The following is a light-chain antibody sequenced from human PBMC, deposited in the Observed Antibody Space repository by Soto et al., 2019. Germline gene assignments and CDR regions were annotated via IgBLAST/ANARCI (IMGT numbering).Light chain of an antibody. V-gene: IGKV1-5*01. CDR3: QNYNQYSRT. J-gene: IGKJ1*01. CDR1: QSISGW. Sequence: DIQMTQSPSTLSASVGDRVTITCRASQSISGWLAWYQQKPGKAPKLLIYNASGLKSGVPSRFSGSGFGTEFTLTISSLQPDDSATYYCQNYNQYSRTFGQGTKVEI. CDR2: NAS.